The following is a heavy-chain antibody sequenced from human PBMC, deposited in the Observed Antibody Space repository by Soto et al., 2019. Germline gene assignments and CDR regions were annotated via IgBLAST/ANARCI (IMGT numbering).Heavy chain of an antibody. J-gene: IGHJ6*02. V-gene: IGHV3-30*18. CDR1: GFTFGSYG. Sequence: QVQLVESGGGVVQPGRSLRLSCAASGFTFGSYGMHWVRQAPGKGLEWVAVISYDGSNKYYADSVKGRFTISRDNSKNTLYLQMNSLRAEDTAVYYCAKDLGLQKYTYYYYGMDVWGQGTTVTVSS. CDR3: AKDLGLQKYTYYYYGMDV. D-gene: IGHD4-4*01. CDR2: ISYDGSNK.